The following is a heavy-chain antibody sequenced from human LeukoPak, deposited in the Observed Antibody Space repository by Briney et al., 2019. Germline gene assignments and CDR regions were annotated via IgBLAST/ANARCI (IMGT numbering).Heavy chain of an antibody. Sequence: GGSLRLSCAASGFTFSSYGMHWVRQAPGKGLEWVAVISYDGSNKYYADSVKGRFTISRDNSKNTLYLQMNSLRAEDTAVYYCAREGQQPHDAFDIWGQGTMVTVSS. CDR2: ISYDGSNK. CDR1: GFTFSSYG. J-gene: IGHJ3*02. CDR3: AREGQQPHDAFDI. V-gene: IGHV3-30*03. D-gene: IGHD6-13*01.